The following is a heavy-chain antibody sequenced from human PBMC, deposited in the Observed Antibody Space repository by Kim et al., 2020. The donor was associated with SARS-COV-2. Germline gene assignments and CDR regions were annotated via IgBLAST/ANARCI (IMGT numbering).Heavy chain of an antibody. D-gene: IGHD3-22*01. CDR3: ARLGIRPPRKTYYYDSSGYYYFDY. J-gene: IGHJ4*02. CDR2: INPSGGST. V-gene: IGHV1-46*01. CDR1: GYTFTSYY. Sequence: ASVKVSCKASGYTFTSYYMHWVRQAPGQGLEWMGIINPSGGSTSYAQKFQGRVTMTRDTSTSTVYMELSSLRSEDTAVYYCARLGIRPPRKTYYYDSSGYYYFDYWGQGTLVTVSS.